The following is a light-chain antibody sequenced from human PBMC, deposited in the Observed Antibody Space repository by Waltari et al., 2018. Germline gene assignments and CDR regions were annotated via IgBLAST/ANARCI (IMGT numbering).Light chain of an antibody. CDR3: AAWDDSVGCWV. CDR2: RNN. J-gene: IGLJ3*02. CDR1: SSNIGTDY. V-gene: IGLV1-47*01. Sequence: QSVLPQPPPASGSPGPSVPTSRSGISSNIGTDYVYCYQQLPGTATKLLTYRNNQRPSGLPDRFSGATSGTSASLAISGLRSEEEADYYCAAWDDSVGCWVFGGGTKLTVL.